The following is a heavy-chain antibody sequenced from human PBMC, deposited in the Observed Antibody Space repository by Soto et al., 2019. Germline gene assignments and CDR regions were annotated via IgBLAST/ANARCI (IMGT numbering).Heavy chain of an antibody. Sequence: GGSLRLSCAASGFTFSSYGMHWVRQAPGKGLEWVAVISYDGSNKYYADSVKGRFTISRDNSKNTLYLQMNSLRAEDTAVYYCSSGIVGATNYYWGQGTLVTVSS. CDR3: SSGIVGATNYY. V-gene: IGHV3-30*03. D-gene: IGHD1-26*01. J-gene: IGHJ4*02. CDR2: ISYDGSNK. CDR1: GFTFSSYG.